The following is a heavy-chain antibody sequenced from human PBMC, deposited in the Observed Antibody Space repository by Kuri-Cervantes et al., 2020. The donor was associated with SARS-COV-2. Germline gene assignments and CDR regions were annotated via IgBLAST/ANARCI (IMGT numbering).Heavy chain of an antibody. D-gene: IGHD3-22*01. CDR2: IYYSGST. CDR1: GGSFSGYY. Sequence: SQTLSLTCAVYGGSFSGYYWSWIRQPPGKGLEWIGYIYYSGSTNYNPSLKSRVTISVDTSKNQFSLKLSSVTAADTAVYYCARDPNYYDSSGYYYFDYWGQGTLVTVSS. J-gene: IGHJ4*02. V-gene: IGHV4-59*01. CDR3: ARDPNYYDSSGYYYFDY.